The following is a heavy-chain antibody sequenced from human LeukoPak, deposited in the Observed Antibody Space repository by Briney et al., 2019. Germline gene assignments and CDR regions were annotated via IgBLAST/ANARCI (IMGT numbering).Heavy chain of an antibody. D-gene: IGHD6-13*01. V-gene: IGHV4-34*01. CDR2: INHSGST. CDR3: ARAKRLYSSSCLDY. J-gene: IGHJ4*02. Sequence: IRQPPGKGLEWIGEINHSGSTNYNPSLKSRVTISVDTSKNQFSLKLSSVTAADTVVYYCARAKRLYSSSCLDYWGQGTLVTVSS.